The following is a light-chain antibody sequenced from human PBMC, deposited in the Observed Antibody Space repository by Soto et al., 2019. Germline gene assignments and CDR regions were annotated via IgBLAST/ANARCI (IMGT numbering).Light chain of an antibody. J-gene: IGLJ2*01. CDR3: QSYDSSLSGHVV. Sequence: QSVLTQPPSVSGAPGQRVTISCTGSSSNIGAGYDVHWYQQLPGTSPKLLIYGNYNRPSGVPDRFSGSKSGTSDSLAITGLQAEDEADYYCQSYDSSLSGHVVFGGGTKLTVL. V-gene: IGLV1-40*01. CDR1: SSNIGAGYD. CDR2: GNY.